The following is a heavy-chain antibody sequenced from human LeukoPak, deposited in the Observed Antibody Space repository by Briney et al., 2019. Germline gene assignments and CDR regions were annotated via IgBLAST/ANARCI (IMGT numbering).Heavy chain of an antibody. J-gene: IGHJ5*02. D-gene: IGHD2-2*02. V-gene: IGHV3-23*01. Sequence: GRSLRLSCAASGFTFDDYAMSWVRQAPGKGLEWVSAISGSGGSTYYADSVKGRFTISRDNSKNTLYLQMNSLRAEDTAVYYCAKDVGPGYCSSTSCYTSEDWFDPWGQGTLVTVS. CDR2: ISGSGGST. CDR3: AKDVGPGYCSSTSCYTSEDWFDP. CDR1: GFTFDDYA.